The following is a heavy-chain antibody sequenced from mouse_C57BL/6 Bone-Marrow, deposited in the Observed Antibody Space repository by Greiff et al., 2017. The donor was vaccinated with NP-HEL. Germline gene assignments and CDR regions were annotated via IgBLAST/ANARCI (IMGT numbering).Heavy chain of an antibody. Sequence: QVQLKQSGAELVRPGASVTLSCKASGYTFTDYEMHWVKQTPVHGLEWIGAIDPETGGTAYNQKFKGKAILTADESSSTAYMELRSLTSEDSAVYYCTRWPSWFAYWGQGTLVTVSA. CDR1: GYTFTDYE. J-gene: IGHJ3*01. CDR2: IDPETGGT. CDR3: TRWPSWFAY. V-gene: IGHV1-15*01.